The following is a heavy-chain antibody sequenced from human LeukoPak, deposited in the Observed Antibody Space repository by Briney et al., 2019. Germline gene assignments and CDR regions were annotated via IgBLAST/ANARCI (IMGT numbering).Heavy chain of an antibody. CDR3: AREPTYSSSWYTSCDY. CDR1: GFTFSSYS. V-gene: IGHV3-48*01. D-gene: IGHD6-13*01. CDR2: ITLSSSSI. Sequence: GGSLRLSCAASGFTFSSYSMNWVRQAPGKGLEWVSYITLSSSSIYYADSVKGRFTISRDNAKNSLYLQMNSLRAEDTAVYYCAREPTYSSSWYTSCDYWGQGTLVTVSS. J-gene: IGHJ4*02.